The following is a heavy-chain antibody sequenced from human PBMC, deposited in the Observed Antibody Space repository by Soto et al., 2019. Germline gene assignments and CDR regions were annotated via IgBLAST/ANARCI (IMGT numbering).Heavy chain of an antibody. J-gene: IGHJ5*02. V-gene: IGHV1-69*01. Sequence: QEQLGQSGAEVKKPGASVKVSCKASGGTFSRYSISWVRQAPGQGLEWMGGIIPIFGTANYAQTFQGRVTITADESTSTAYMELSSLRSEDTAVDYCATRGHDFSVGPWGQGTLVTVSS. CDR2: IIPIFGTA. CDR1: GGTFSRYS. CDR3: ATRGHDFSVGP. D-gene: IGHD3-3*01.